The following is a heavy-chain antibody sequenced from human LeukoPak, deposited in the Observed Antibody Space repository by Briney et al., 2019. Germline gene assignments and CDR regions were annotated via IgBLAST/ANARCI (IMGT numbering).Heavy chain of an antibody. J-gene: IGHJ4*02. CDR3: ARDSDSGYGPFAS. Sequence: EGSLRLSCAASGFTVSNNYMSWVRQAPGKGLEWVSVIHSGGTTNYADSVQGRFTISRDNSKTTVYLHMDSLRAEDTAVYYCARDSDSGYGPFASWGQGTLVTVSS. D-gene: IGHD5-12*01. CDR2: IHSGGTT. CDR1: GFTVSNNY. V-gene: IGHV3-53*01.